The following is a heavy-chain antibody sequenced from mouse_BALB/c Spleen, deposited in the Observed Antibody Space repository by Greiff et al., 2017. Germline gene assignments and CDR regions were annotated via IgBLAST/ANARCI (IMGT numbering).Heavy chain of an antibody. D-gene: IGHD1-1*01. V-gene: IGHV3-2*02. CDR1: GYSITSDYA. CDR3: ARGEVYYGSSYWYFDV. Sequence: EVQLQESGPGLVKPSQSLSLTCTVTGYSITSDYAWTWIRQFPGNQLEWMGYISYSGSTSYNPSLKSRISITRDTSKNQFFLQLNSVTTEDTATYYCARGEVYYGSSYWYFDVWGAGTTVTVSS. CDR2: ISYSGST. J-gene: IGHJ1*01.